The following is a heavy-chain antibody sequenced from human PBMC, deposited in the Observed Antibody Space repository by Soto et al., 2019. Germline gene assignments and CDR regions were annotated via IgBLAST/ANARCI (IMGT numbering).Heavy chain of an antibody. CDR1: GFTFSIYA. CDR2: ISGSGDNT. D-gene: IGHD3-10*01. CDR3: AKDPGAFGSGSYYTDY. Sequence: PGGSLRLSCAASGFTFSIYAMSWVRQTPGKGLEWVSGISGSGDNTYYADSVKGRFTISRDNSKNTLYLQMNGLRAEDTAVYYCAKDPGAFGSGSYYTDYWGQGTLVTVSS. J-gene: IGHJ4*02. V-gene: IGHV3-23*01.